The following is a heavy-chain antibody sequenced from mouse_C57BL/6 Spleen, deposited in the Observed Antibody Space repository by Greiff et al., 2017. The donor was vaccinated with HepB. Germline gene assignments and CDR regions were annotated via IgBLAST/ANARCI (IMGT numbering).Heavy chain of an antibody. V-gene: IGHV1-4*01. CDR2: INPSSGYT. CDR3: AKGDDGYSYAMDY. J-gene: IGHJ4*01. Sequence: VQLQQSGAELARPGASVKMSCKASGYTFTSYTMHWVKQRPGQGLEWIGYINPSSGYTKYNQKFKDKATLTADKSSRTAYMQLSSLTSEDSAVYYCAKGDDGYSYAMDYWGQGTSVTVSS. CDR1: GYTFTSYT. D-gene: IGHD2-3*01.